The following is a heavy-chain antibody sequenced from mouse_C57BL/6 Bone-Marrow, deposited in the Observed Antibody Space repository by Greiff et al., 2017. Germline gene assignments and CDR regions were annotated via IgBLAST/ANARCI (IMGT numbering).Heavy chain of an antibody. D-gene: IGHD1-1*01. V-gene: IGHV1-82*01. Sequence: QVQLQQSGPELVKPGASVKISCKASGYAFSSSWMNWVKQRPGKGLEWIGRIYPGDGDTNYNEKFKGKATLTADKSSSTAYMELRSLTSEDSAVYFCARGFITTVVDAMDYWGQGTSVTVSS. CDR3: ARGFITTVVDAMDY. CDR1: GYAFSSSW. CDR2: IYPGDGDT. J-gene: IGHJ4*01.